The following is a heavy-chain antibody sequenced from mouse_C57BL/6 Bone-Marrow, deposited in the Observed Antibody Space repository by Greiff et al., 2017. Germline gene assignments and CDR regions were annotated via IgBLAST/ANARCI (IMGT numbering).Heavy chain of an antibody. CDR2: IEPEEGEI. CDR1: GFNIKDYY. CDR3: ARKFAY. V-gene: IGHV14-2*01. Sequence: VQLKQSGAELVKPGASVKSSCTAPGFNIKDYYMHWVKQRYEQGLEWIGRIEPEEGEIKYAPKFQGKATITSDTSSNTAYLQLSSLTSEDAAVYYCARKFAYWGQGTMVTVSA. J-gene: IGHJ3*01.